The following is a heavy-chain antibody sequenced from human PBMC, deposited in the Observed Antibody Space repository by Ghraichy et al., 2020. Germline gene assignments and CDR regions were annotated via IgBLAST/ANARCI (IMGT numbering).Heavy chain of an antibody. Sequence: SETLSLTCTVSGGSISSYYWSWIRQPPGKGLEWIGDIYYSGSTNYNPSLKSRVTISVDTSKNQFSLKLSSVTAADTAVYYCARRLYGGNDYWGQGTLVTVSS. CDR3: ARRLYGGNDY. D-gene: IGHD4-23*01. CDR2: IYYSGST. J-gene: IGHJ4*02. CDR1: GGSISSYY. V-gene: IGHV4-59*08.